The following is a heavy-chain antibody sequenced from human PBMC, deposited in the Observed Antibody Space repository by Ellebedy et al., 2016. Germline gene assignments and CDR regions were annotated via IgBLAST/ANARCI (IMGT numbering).Heavy chain of an antibody. V-gene: IGHV1-2*02. Sequence: ASVKVSCXASGYTFTGYYMHWVRQAPGQGLEWMGWINPNSGGTNYAQKFQGRVTMTTDTSTSTAYMELRSLRSDDTAVYYCARVPELDQLLWDYWGQGTLVTVSS. D-gene: IGHD2-2*01. CDR3: ARVPELDQLLWDY. J-gene: IGHJ4*02. CDR1: GYTFTGYY. CDR2: INPNSGGT.